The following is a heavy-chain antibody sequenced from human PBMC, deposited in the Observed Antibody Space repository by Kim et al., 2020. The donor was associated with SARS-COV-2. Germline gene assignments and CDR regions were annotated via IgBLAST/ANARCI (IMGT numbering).Heavy chain of an antibody. CDR3: ARLLYDFWSGYYYYGMDV. CDR2: IYYSGST. Sequence: SETLSLTCTVSGGSISSSSYYWGWIRQPPGKGLEWIGSIYYSGSTYYNPSLKSRVTISVDTSKNQFSLKLSSVTAADTAVYYCARLLYDFWSGYYYYGMDVWGQGTTVTVSS. D-gene: IGHD3-3*01. CDR1: GGSISSSSYY. J-gene: IGHJ6*02. V-gene: IGHV4-39*01.